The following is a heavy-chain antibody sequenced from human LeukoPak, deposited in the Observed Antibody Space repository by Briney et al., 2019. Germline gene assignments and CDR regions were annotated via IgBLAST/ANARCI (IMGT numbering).Heavy chain of an antibody. V-gene: IGHV3-23*01. Sequence: SVKGRFTISRDNSKNTLYLQMNSLRAEDTAVYYCAKDGLLIAVAVNFDYWGQGTLVTVSS. CDR3: AKDGLLIAVAVNFDY. J-gene: IGHJ4*02. D-gene: IGHD6-19*01.